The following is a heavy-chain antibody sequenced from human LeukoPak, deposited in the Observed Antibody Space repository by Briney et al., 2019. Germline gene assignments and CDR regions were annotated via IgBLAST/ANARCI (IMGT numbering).Heavy chain of an antibody. CDR2: INPNSGAT. J-gene: IGHJ4*01. CDR3: ARGRRILGGPENAGDFFDF. Sequence: ASVKVSCKASGYALTDYYLHWVRQAPGQGLKWMGWINPNSGATHYAQSFQARVTMTRDTSIASSYMELTGLESDDTAVYYCARGRRILGGPENAGDFFDFWGQGSLVTVSS. V-gene: IGHV1-2*02. CDR1: GYALTDYY. D-gene: IGHD3-16*01.